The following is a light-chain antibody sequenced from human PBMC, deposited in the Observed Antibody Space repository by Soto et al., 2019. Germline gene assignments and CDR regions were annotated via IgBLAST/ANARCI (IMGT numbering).Light chain of an antibody. CDR3: QQYGGSPPET. CDR1: QSVSSSY. V-gene: IGKV3-20*01. J-gene: IGKJ1*01. CDR2: GAS. Sequence: EIVLTQSSGTLSLSPGERATLSCRASQSVSSSYLAWYQQKPGQAPRLLIYGASSRATGIPDRFSGSGSGTDFTLTISKLEPEDFAVYYCQQYGGSPPETFGLGTKVEI.